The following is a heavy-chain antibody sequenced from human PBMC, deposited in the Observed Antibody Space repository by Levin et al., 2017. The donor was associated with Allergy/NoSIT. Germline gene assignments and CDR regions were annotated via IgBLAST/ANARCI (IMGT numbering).Heavy chain of an antibody. V-gene: IGHV4-31*03. CDR1: GGSTRLGGYY. CDR3: VRAQTGYVSPFDF. CDR2: IYYSGET. J-gene: IGHJ4*02. D-gene: IGHD3-9*01. Sequence: SQTLSLPCSVSGGSTRLGGYYWGWIRQHPVKGLEWLGYIYYSGETFYNPSVESRLVISHDTSENQFSLKLTSLTAADTAVYYCVRAQTGYVSPFDFWGPGTLVTVSS.